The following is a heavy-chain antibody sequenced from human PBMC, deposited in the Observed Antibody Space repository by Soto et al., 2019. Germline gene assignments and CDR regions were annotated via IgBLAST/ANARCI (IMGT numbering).Heavy chain of an antibody. CDR3: ARRATYYDILTGYRVYVMDV. V-gene: IGHV4-39*01. CDR2: IYYGGST. J-gene: IGHJ6*02. Sequence: QLQLQESGPGLVKPSETLSLTCTVSGGSISSSSYYWGWIRQPPGKGLEWIGSIYYGGSTYYNPSLKSRVTISVDTSKNQFSLKLSSVTAADTAVYYCARRATYYDILTGYRVYVMDVWGQGTTVTVSS. D-gene: IGHD3-9*01. CDR1: GGSISSSSYY.